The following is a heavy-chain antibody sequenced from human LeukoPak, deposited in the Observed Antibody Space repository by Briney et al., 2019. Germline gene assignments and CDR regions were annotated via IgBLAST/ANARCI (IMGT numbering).Heavy chain of an antibody. CDR3: AHRWIYGSGIVHDAFDI. V-gene: IGHV2-5*02. D-gene: IGHD3-10*01. CDR2: IYWDDDK. CDR1: GFSLSTSGVG. J-gene: IGHJ3*02. Sequence: SGPTLVNPTQTLTLTCTFSGFSLSTSGVGVGWIRQPPGKALEWLALIYWDDDKRYSPSLKSRLTIPKDTSKNQVVLTMTNMDPVDTATYYCAHRWIYGSGIVHDAFDIWGQGTMVTVSS.